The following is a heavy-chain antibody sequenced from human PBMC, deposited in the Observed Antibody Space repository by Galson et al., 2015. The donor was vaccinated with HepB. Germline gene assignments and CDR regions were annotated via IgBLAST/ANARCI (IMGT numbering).Heavy chain of an antibody. V-gene: IGHV5-51*01. CDR2: IYPGDSDT. CDR1: GYSFTSYW. J-gene: IGHJ3*02. CDR3: ARPGQWLVRGDAFDI. D-gene: IGHD6-19*01. Sequence: SGAEVKKPGESLKISCKGSGYSFTSYWIGWVRQMPGKGLEWMGIIYPGDSDTRYSPSFQGQVTISADKSISTAYLQWSSLKASDTAMYYCARPGQWLVRGDAFDIWGQGTMVTVSS.